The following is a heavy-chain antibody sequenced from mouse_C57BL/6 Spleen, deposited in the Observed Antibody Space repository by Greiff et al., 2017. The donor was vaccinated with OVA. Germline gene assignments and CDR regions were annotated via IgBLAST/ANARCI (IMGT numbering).Heavy chain of an antibody. D-gene: IGHD2-3*01. V-gene: IGHV1-63*01. CDR2: IYPGGGYT. J-gene: IGHJ2*01. CDR3: ARCDGYNFDY. CDR1: GYTFTNYW. Sequence: VQLQQSGAELVRPGTSVKMSCKASGYTFTNYWIGWAKQRPGHGLEWIGDIYPGGGYTNYNEKFKGKATLTADKSSSTAYMQFSSLTSEDSAIYYCARCDGYNFDYWGQGTTLTVSS.